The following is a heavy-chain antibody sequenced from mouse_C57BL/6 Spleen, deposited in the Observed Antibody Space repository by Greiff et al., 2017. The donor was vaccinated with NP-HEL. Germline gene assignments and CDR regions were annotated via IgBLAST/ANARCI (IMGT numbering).Heavy chain of an antibody. D-gene: IGHD2-1*01. J-gene: IGHJ1*03. Sequence: VQLQQSGPELVKPGASVKISCKASGYSFTGYYMNWVKQSPEKSLEWIGEINPSTGGTTYNQKFKAKATLTVDKSSSTAYMQLKSLTSEDSAVYYCARRGGYYGNYCWYFDVWGTGTTVTVSS. V-gene: IGHV1-42*01. CDR3: ARRGGYYGNYCWYFDV. CDR1: GYSFTGYY. CDR2: INPSTGGT.